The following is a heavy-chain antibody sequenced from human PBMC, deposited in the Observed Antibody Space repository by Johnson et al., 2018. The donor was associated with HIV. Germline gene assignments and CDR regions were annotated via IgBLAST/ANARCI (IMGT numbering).Heavy chain of an antibody. Sequence: EVQLVESGGGLVKPGGSMRLSCAVSGFTVHGNYMSWVRQAPGQGLEWVSSISGSGGSPYYADSVKGRFTISRDNSKNTLYLQMNSLRAEDTAVYYCARDGAQQLARDAFDIWGQGTMVTVSS. CDR1: GFTVHGNY. CDR3: ARDGAQQLARDAFDI. D-gene: IGHD6-13*01. V-gene: IGHV3-66*02. J-gene: IGHJ3*02. CDR2: SGSGGSP.